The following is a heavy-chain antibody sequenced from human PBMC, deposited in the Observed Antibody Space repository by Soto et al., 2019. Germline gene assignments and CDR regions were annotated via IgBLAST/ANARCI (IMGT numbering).Heavy chain of an antibody. CDR2: ISGSDGST. D-gene: IGHD6-13*01. CDR3: ARRSSSRYFDY. CDR1: GFTFSSYA. V-gene: IGHV3-23*01. Sequence: PGGSLRLSCAASGFTFSSYAMNWVRQAPGKGLEWVSVISGSDGSTYYADSVKGRFTISRDNSKNTLNLQMNSLRAEDTAVYYCARRSSSRYFDYWGQGTLVTVSS. J-gene: IGHJ4*02.